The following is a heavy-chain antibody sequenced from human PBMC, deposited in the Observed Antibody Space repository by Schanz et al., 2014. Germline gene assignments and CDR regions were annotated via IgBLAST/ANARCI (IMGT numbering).Heavy chain of an antibody. CDR1: GFTFSSYS. J-gene: IGHJ4*02. D-gene: IGHD1-1*01. Sequence: EVQLLESGGGLVKPGGSLRLSCAASGFTFSSYSMNWVRQAPGKGLEWVSYISSASSTINYADSVKGRFTISRDNAKNSLFLQMNSLRAEDTALYYCARDRRNADLDYWGQGTLXTVSS. CDR2: ISSASSTI. V-gene: IGHV3-48*01. CDR3: ARDRRNADLDY.